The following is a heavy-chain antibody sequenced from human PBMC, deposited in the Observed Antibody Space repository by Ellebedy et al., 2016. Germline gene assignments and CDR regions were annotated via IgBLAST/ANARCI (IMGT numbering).Heavy chain of an antibody. V-gene: IGHV3-53*01. D-gene: IGHD6-13*01. Sequence: GESLKISCAVSGFTVSANYMSWVRQAPGKGLEWVAIIYRTGTTFYPDSAKGRFTISRDNSKNTLDLQMNSLSVEDTAVYYCAGDSRGITAAGTSLHYWGQGTLVTVSS. CDR2: IYRTGTT. CDR1: GFTVSANY. CDR3: AGDSRGITAAGTSLHY. J-gene: IGHJ4*02.